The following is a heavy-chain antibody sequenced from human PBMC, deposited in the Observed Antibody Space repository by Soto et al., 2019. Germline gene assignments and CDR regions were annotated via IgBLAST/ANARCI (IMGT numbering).Heavy chain of an antibody. Sequence: ASVKVSCKASGFTLLNDYIHWVRQAPRQGLEWMGMINPSTGATRYSQQFRGRVTVTWDTSTSTVYMELSSLRSEDTAVYYCATETIRNYSGIFDYWGQGDMVTVYS. CDR2: INPSTGAT. CDR3: ATETIRNYSGIFDY. D-gene: IGHD6-13*01. V-gene: IGHV1-46*01. CDR1: GFTLLNDY. J-gene: IGHJ4*02.